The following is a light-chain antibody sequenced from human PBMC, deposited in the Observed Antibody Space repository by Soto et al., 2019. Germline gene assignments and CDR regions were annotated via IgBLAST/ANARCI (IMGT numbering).Light chain of an antibody. CDR3: QQPWT. J-gene: IGKJ1*01. CDR2: DAS. Sequence: DIVMTQSPATLSVSPGERATLSCRASQSVANNVAWYQLKPGQAPRLLIYDASSRATGIPDRFSGSGSGTDFTLTISRLEPEDFAVYYCQQPWTFGQGTKVDIK. CDR1: QSVANN. V-gene: IGKV3D-20*02.